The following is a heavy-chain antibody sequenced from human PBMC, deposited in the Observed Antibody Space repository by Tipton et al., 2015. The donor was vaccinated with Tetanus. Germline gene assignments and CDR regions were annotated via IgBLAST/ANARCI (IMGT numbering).Heavy chain of an antibody. Sequence: SLRLSCAASGFTFRSYGMHWVRQAPGTGLEWVAVIWNDGTTKYYGDSVKGRFSISRDNSKNTLYLQMNSLRVEDTALYYCAREDALIGNGLDVWGQGTTVTVSS. CDR3: AREDALIGNGLDV. J-gene: IGHJ6*02. CDR2: IWNDGTTK. D-gene: IGHD2/OR15-2a*01. V-gene: IGHV3-33*01. CDR1: GFTFRSYG.